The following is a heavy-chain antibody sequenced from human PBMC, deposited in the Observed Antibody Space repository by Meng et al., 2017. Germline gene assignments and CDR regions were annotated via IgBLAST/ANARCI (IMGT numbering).Heavy chain of an antibody. CDR2: ISYDGSNK. CDR3: ARVGMADPPD. CDR1: GFTFSSYA. Sequence: QVQLVESGGGVGQPGRSLGLSWAASGFTFSSYAMHWVRQAPGKGLEWVAVISYDGSNKYYADSVKGRFTISRDNSKNTLYLQMNSLRAEDTAVYYCARVGMADPPDWGQGTLVTVSS. D-gene: IGHD5-24*01. J-gene: IGHJ4*02. V-gene: IGHV3-30*01.